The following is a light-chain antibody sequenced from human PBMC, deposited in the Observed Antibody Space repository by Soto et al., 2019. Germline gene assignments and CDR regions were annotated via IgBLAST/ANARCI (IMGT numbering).Light chain of an antibody. CDR1: SSDVGAYNY. CDR3: SSHGGSNNFYV. J-gene: IGLJ1*01. CDR2: EVS. V-gene: IGLV2-8*01. Sequence: SALTQPPSASGSPGQSVTISCTGTSSDVGAYNYVSWYQQHPGKAPKLMIHEVSKRPSGVPDRFSASKSGNTASLTVSGLQAEDEADYYCSSHGGSNNFYVFGTGTKLTVL.